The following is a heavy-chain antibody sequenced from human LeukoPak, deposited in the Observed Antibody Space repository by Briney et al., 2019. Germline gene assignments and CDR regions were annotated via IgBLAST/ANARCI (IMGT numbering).Heavy chain of an antibody. Sequence: PSETLSLTCAVYGGSLSGYYWSWIRQPPGKGLEWIGEINHSGSTNYNPSLKSRVTISVDTSKNQFSLKLSSVTAADTAVYYCARGPPIVVVVAATLRYFQHWGQGTLVTVSS. CDR2: INHSGST. CDR1: GGSLSGYY. V-gene: IGHV4-34*01. CDR3: ARGPPIVVVVAATLRYFQH. J-gene: IGHJ1*01. D-gene: IGHD2-15*01.